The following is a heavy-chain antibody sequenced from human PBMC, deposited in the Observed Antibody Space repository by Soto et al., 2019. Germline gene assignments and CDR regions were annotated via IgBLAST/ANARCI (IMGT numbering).Heavy chain of an antibody. CDR3: ARDPALRYFDWLIYGMDV. CDR2: ISGSGGST. V-gene: IGHV3-23*01. D-gene: IGHD3-9*01. CDR1: GFTFSTYA. Sequence: PGGSLRLSCAASGFTFSTYAMSWVRQAPGKGLEWVSAISGSGGSTYYADSVKGRFTISRDNAKNSLYLQMNSLRAEDTAVYYCARDPALRYFDWLIYGMDVWGQGTTVTVSS. J-gene: IGHJ6*02.